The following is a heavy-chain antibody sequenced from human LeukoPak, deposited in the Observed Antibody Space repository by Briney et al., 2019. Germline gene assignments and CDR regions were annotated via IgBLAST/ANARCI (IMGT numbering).Heavy chain of an antibody. D-gene: IGHD7-27*01. V-gene: IGHV3-11*01. CDR1: GFTFSDYY. CDR3: AKNIRQLGNYYYYMDV. CDR2: ISSSGSTI. Sequence: GGSLRLSCAASGFTFSDYYMSWIRQAPGKGLEWVSYISSSGSTIYYADSVKGRFTISRDNSKNTLFLQMSSLRAEDSAVYYCAKNIRQLGNYYYYMDVWGKGTSVTVSS. J-gene: IGHJ6*03.